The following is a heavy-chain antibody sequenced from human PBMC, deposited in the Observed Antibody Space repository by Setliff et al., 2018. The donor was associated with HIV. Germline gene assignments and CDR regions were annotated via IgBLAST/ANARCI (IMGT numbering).Heavy chain of an antibody. CDR1: GFTFTSYW. D-gene: IGHD5-12*01. V-gene: IGHV3-7*01. CDR3: ARDGHSHNDLDY. J-gene: IGHJ4*02. CDR2: LNTDGSGM. Sequence: LRLSCATSGFTFTSYWINWVRQAPGKGLEWVAYLNTDGSGMYYADSVKGRFTISRDNARSLVFLQMNSLRAEDTGIYYCARDGHSHNDLDYWGQGTLVTVSS.